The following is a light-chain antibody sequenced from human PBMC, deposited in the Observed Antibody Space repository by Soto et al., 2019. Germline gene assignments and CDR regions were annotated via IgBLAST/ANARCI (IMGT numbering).Light chain of an antibody. CDR3: QQYQNLWT. V-gene: IGKV1-5*03. Sequence: DIQMTQSPSTVSASVGDRVSINCRASQSISAWLAWYQQKPGKAPRLLIYKASTLEIGVPSRFSGSGSGTEFTLTISSLQPDDVALYYCQQYQNLWTFGQGTQVDNK. CDR2: KAS. CDR1: QSISAW. J-gene: IGKJ1*01.